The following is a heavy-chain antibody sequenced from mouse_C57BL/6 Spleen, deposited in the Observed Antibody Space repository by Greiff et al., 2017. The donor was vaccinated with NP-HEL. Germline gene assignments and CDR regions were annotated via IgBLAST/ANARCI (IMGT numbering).Heavy chain of an antibody. CDR3: AREAYYYGSRGYFDD. D-gene: IGHD1-1*01. CDR1: GYTFTSYW. CDR2: IDPNSGGT. J-gene: IGHJ2*01. Sequence: QVQLQQPGAELVKPGASVKLSCKASGYTFTSYWMHWVKQRPGRGLEWIGRIDPNSGGTKYNQKFKSKATLTVDKHSSTAYMQLSSLTSEDSAVYYCAREAYYYGSRGYFDDWGQGTTVTVSS. V-gene: IGHV1-72*01.